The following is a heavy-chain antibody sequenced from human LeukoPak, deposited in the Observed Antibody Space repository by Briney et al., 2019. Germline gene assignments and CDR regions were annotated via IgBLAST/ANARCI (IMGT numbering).Heavy chain of an antibody. Sequence: PSETLSLTCAVSGGSISSNNWWGWVRQPPGKGLEWIGEIYHSGSTNYNPSLKSRVTISVDTSKNQFSLKLSSVTAADTAVYYCARVPYYDFWSGYYGYWFDPWGQGTLVTVSS. CDR2: IYHSGST. CDR1: GGSISSNNW. CDR3: ARVPYYDFWSGYYGYWFDP. D-gene: IGHD3-3*01. V-gene: IGHV4-4*02. J-gene: IGHJ5*02.